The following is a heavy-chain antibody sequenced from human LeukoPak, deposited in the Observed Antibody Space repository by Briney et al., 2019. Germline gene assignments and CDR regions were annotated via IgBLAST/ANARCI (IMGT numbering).Heavy chain of an antibody. D-gene: IGHD3-3*01. CDR2: TSGSGGST. V-gene: IGHV3-23*01. CDR1: GFTFSSYA. J-gene: IGHJ6*02. CDR3: AKPDDFWSGYFTVGDV. Sequence: GGSLRLSCAASGFTFSSYAMSWVCQAPGKGLEWVSATSGSGGSTYYADSVKGRFTISRDNSKNTLYLQMNSLRAEDTAVYYCAKPDDFWSGYFTVGDVWGQGTTVTVSS.